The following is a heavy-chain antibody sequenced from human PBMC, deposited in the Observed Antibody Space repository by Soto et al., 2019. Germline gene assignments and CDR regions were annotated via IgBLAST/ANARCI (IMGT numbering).Heavy chain of an antibody. CDR2: IYPGDSDT. Sequence: ESLKLSSKFSGYSFTSYWIGLMRQMPGKGREWMGIIYPGDSDTRYSPSFQGQVTISADKSISTAYLQWSSLKASDTAMYYCARMGGSYRKPQDYWGQGTLVTVSS. J-gene: IGHJ4*02. CDR3: ARMGGSYRKPQDY. V-gene: IGHV5-51*01. CDR1: GYSFTSYW. D-gene: IGHD1-26*01.